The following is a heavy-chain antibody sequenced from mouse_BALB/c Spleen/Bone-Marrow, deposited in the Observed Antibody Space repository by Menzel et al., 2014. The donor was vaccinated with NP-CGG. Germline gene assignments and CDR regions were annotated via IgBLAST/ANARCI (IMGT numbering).Heavy chain of an antibody. CDR2: IDPANGNT. J-gene: IGHJ3*01. V-gene: IGHV14-3*02. CDR1: GFKIKDTY. CDR3: ARYSRGSNYGFAY. D-gene: IGHD1-1*01. Sequence: VQLQQSGAELVKPGASVKLSCTASGFKIKDTYMHWVKQRPEQGLEWIGRIDPANGNTKYDPKFQGKATITADTSSNSAHLRLSSLTAEDTAVCSSARYSRGSNYGFAYWGQGTLVTVSA.